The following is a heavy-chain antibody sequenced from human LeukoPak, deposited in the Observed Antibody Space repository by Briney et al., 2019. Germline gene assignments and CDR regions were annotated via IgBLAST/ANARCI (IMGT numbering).Heavy chain of an antibody. V-gene: IGHV4-30-2*01. Sequence: NPSQTLSLTCTVSGGSISSGGYYWSWIRQPPGKGLEWIGYIYHSGSTYYNPSLKSRVTISVDRSKNQFSLKLSSVTAADTAVYYCARVVVIADAFDIWGQGTMVTVSS. CDR3: ARVVVIADAFDI. D-gene: IGHD3-22*01. CDR2: IYHSGST. J-gene: IGHJ3*02. CDR1: GGSISSGGYY.